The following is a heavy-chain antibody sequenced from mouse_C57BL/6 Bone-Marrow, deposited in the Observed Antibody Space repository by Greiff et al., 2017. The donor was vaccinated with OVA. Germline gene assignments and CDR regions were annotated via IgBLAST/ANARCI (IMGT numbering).Heavy chain of an antibody. CDR2: ISSGSSTI. J-gene: IGHJ3*01. CDR3: AKLLWFAY. V-gene: IGHV5-17*01. Sequence: EVKLQESGGGLVKPGGSLKLSCAASGFTFSDYGMHWVRQAPEKGLEWVAYISSGSSTIYYADTVKGRFTISRDNAKNTLFLQMTSLRSEDTAMYYCAKLLWFAYWGQGTLVTVSA. CDR1: GFTFSDYG.